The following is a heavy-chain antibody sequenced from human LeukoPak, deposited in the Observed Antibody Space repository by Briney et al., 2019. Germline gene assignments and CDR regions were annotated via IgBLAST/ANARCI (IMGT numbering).Heavy chain of an antibody. D-gene: IGHD3-22*01. V-gene: IGHV5-51*01. CDR3: ARPHFDSSGYEFDY. CDR1: GYSFTNFW. Sequence: GESLQISCKGSGYSFTNFWIGWVRQMPGKGLEWMGIIYPGDSDTRYSPSFQGQVTISADKSINTAYLQWSSLKASDTATYYCARPHFDSSGYEFDYWGQGTLVTVSS. J-gene: IGHJ4*02. CDR2: IYPGDSDT.